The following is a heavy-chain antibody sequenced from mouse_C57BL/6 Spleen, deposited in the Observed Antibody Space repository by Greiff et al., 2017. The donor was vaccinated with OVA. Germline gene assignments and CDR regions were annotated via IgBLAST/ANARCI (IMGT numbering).Heavy chain of an antibody. CDR3: ARSRSNWGFDY. CDR2: IYPGDGDT. V-gene: IGHV1-82*01. J-gene: IGHJ2*01. CDR1: GYAFSSSW. D-gene: IGHD4-1*01. Sequence: VMLVESGPELVKPGASVKISCKASGYAFSSSWMNWVKQRPGKGLEWIGRIYPGDGDTNYNGKFKGKATLTADKSSSTAYMQLSSLTSEDSAVYFCARSRSNWGFDYWGQGTTLTVSS.